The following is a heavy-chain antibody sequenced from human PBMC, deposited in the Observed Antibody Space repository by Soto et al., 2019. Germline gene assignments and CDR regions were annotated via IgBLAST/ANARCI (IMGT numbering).Heavy chain of an antibody. CDR3: AREYYGSGSSYGMDV. V-gene: IGHV4-34*01. CDR2: INHSGST. J-gene: IGHJ6*02. D-gene: IGHD3-10*01. CDR1: GWSFSGYY. Sequence: XETLSLTCSVYGWSFSGYYWSWIRQPPGKGLEWIGEINHSGSTNYNPSLKSRVTISVDTSKNQFSLKLSSVTAADTAVYYCAREYYGSGSSYGMDVWGQGTTVTVSS.